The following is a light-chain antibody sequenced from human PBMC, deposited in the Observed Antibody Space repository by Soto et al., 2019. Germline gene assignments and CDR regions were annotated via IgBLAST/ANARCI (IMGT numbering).Light chain of an antibody. CDR2: EVS. CDR1: SSDVGGYNY. J-gene: IGLJ2*01. Sequence: QSVLTQPPSASGSPGQSVTISCTGTSSDVGGYNYVSWYQQHPGKAPKLMIYEVSKRPSGVPDRFSGSKSGNTASLTVSGLQADDEADYYCSSYAGSNNVVFGGGTKLTFL. CDR3: SSYAGSNNVV. V-gene: IGLV2-8*01.